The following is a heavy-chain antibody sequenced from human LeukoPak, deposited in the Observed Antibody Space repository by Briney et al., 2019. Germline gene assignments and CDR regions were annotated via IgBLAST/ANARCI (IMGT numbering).Heavy chain of an antibody. D-gene: IGHD3-10*01. Sequence: AGGPLRLSCAASGFTFSSYGIHWVRQAPGKGLEWVTFIPYDGSNKFYADSVKGRFTISRDNSKNTLYLQMNSLRPEDTAVYYCAKGFGEFSYYYYGMDVWGQGTTVTVSS. CDR1: GFTFSSYG. CDR3: AKGFGEFSYYYYGMDV. V-gene: IGHV3-30*02. J-gene: IGHJ6*02. CDR2: IPYDGSNK.